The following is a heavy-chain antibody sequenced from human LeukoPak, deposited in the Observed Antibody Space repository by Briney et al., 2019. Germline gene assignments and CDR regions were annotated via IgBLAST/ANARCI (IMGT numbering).Heavy chain of an antibody. D-gene: IGHD3-10*01. V-gene: IGHV3-74*01. CDR1: GFTLSSYW. J-gene: IGHJ6*02. CDR2: INSDGSNT. Sequence: PGGSLRLSCAASGFTLSSYWMHWVGQVPGKGLVWVSRINSDGSNTRYADSVKGRFTVSRDNAKNTLFLQMNSLRTEDTAVYYCVRGIQSWFNGMDVWGQGTTVTVSS. CDR3: VRGIQSWFNGMDV.